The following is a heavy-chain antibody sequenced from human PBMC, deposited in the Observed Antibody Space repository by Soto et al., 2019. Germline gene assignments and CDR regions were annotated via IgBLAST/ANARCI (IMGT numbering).Heavy chain of an antibody. J-gene: IGHJ6*02. CDR2: MNPINGAA. V-gene: IGHV1-8*02. CDR3: GRGPSPRAPAGGTPYYYAMDV. CDR1: GYDFTAYD. Sequence: RASVKISCKASGYDFTAYDINWVRQASGQGLEWMGWMNPINGAAGSARRFQGRISMTRNTATGTAYLELTSLRSDDSAVYYCGRGPSPRAPAGGTPYYYAMDVWGQGTTGTVS. D-gene: IGHD6-13*01.